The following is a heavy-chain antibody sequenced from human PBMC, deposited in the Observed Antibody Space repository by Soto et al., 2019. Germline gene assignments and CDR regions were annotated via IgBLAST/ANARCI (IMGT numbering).Heavy chain of an antibody. CDR1: GFTFSSYG. V-gene: IGHV3-33*01. CDR3: ARESQQWLFNYYGMDV. D-gene: IGHD6-19*01. J-gene: IGHJ6*02. CDR2: IWYDGSNK. Sequence: GGSLRLSCAASGFTFSSYGMHWVRQAPGKGLEWVAVIWYDGSNKYYADSVKGRFTISRDNSKNTLYLQMNSLRAEDTAVYYCARESQQWLFNYYGMDVWGQGTTVTVSS.